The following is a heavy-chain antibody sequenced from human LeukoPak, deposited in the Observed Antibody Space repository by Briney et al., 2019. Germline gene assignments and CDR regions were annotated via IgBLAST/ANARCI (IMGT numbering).Heavy chain of an antibody. CDR3: ARRGTAAAGTGGYFDS. D-gene: IGHD6-13*01. J-gene: IGHJ4*02. CDR1: GGSISSSSYY. CDR2: IYYTGRT. V-gene: IGHV4-39*01. Sequence: SETLSLTCTVSGGSISSSSYYWGWIRQPPGKGLEWIGSIYYTGRTYYNPSLESRVTISVDTSKNQFSLNLRSVTAADTAVYYCARRGTAAAGTGGYFDSWGQGTLVTVSS.